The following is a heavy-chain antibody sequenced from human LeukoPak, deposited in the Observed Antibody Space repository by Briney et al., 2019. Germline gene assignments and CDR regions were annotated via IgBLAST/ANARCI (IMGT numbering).Heavy chain of an antibody. CDR1: GYSTSSGYY. V-gene: IGHV4-38-2*02. J-gene: IGHJ4*02. Sequence: SETLSLTCTVSGYSTSSGYYWGWIRQPPGKGLEWIGSIYHSGSTYYNPSLKSRVTISVDTSKNQFSLKLSSVTAADTAVCYCARDPGSGWYPTYFDYWGQGTLVTVSS. CDR3: ARDPGSGWYPTYFDY. D-gene: IGHD6-19*01. CDR2: IYHSGST.